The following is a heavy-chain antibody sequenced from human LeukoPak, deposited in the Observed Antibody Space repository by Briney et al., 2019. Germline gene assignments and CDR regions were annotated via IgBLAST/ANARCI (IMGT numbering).Heavy chain of an antibody. D-gene: IGHD1-26*01. J-gene: IGHJ6*02. V-gene: IGHV5-51*01. CDR2: IYPGDSDT. Sequence: GESLKISCKGSGYSFTDHWVAWVRQMPGKGPEWMGIIYPGDSDTRYSPSFQGRVTISADRSAATAFLHLNSLKASDTAIYYCARLFTLVGRHGMDVWGQGTTVTVSS. CDR1: GYSFTDHW. CDR3: ARLFTLVGRHGMDV.